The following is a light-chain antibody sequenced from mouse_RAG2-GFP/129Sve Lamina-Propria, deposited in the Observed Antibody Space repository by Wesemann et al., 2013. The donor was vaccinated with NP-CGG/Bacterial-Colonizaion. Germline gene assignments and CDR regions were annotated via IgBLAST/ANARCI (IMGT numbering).Light chain of an antibody. J-gene: IGKJ2*01. CDR2: WAS. CDR1: QSLLNSGNQKNY. CDR3: HQYSSYPYT. Sequence: DIVMTQSPSSLTVTAGEKVTMSCKSSQSLLNSGNQKNYLTWYQQKPGQPPKLLIYWASTRESGVPDRFIGSGSGTDFTLTISSVQAEDLADYFCHQYSSYPYTFGGGTKLEIK. V-gene: IGKV8-19*01.